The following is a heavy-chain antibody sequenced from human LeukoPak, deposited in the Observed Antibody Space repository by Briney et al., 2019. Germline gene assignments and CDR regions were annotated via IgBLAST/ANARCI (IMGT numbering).Heavy chain of an antibody. Sequence: PSETLSLTCTVSGGSISRYYWSWIRQPPGKGLEWIGYISYSGSTNYNPSLKSRVTISVDPSKNQFSLKLSSMTAADTAVYYCARDFYGSNAIIGAAFDIWGQGTMITVSS. D-gene: IGHD5-12*01. V-gene: IGHV4-59*01. J-gene: IGHJ3*02. CDR2: ISYSGST. CDR3: ARDFYGSNAIIGAAFDI. CDR1: GGSISRYY.